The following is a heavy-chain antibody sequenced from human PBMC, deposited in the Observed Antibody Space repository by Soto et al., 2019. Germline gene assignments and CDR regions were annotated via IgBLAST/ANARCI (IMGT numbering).Heavy chain of an antibody. CDR3: ARHSCHNYYFDY. J-gene: IGHJ4*02. D-gene: IGHD5-12*01. CDR1: GYIFTSYW. V-gene: IGHV5-10-1*01. CDR2: IDPSDSYT. Sequence: EVQLVQSGAEVKKPGESLRISCKVSGYIFTSYWISWVRQMPGKGLEYMGKIDPSDSYTNYSPAFQGHVTISGDRSTSTVYLQWSSLKASDTGMFYCARHSCHNYYFDYWGQGALVTVSS.